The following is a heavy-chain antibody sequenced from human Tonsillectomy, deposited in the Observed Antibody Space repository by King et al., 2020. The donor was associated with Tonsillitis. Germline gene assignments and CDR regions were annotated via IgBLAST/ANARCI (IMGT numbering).Heavy chain of an antibody. CDR2: ISWNSGSI. CDR3: AKDKSSWYYFDY. CDR1: VFTFNVYA. J-gene: IGHJ4*02. Sequence: VQLVESGGGLVQPGRSLRLSCGASVFTFNVYAMHWVRQAPGKGLEWGSGISWNSGSIGYADSVKGRFTIPRDKAKNSLYLQLNSLRAEDTALYFCAKDKSSWYYFDYGGQGTLVTVSS. D-gene: IGHD6-13*01. V-gene: IGHV3-9*01.